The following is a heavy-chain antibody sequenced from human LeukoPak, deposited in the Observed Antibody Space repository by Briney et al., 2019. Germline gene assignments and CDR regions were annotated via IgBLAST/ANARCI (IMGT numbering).Heavy chain of an antibody. CDR1: GFIFSNKP. CDR3: AKDLLNWEFDY. D-gene: IGHD7-27*01. J-gene: IGHJ4*02. V-gene: IGHV3-23*01. Sequence: GGSLTLPCAASGFIFSNKPMIGLPHAPGEALVCVSASGSDGGTYYAATVTGRFTISRDNNTNKLYLHINSRRAEDTAVYYCAKDLLNWEFDYWGQGTLVTVSS. CDR2: SGSDGGT.